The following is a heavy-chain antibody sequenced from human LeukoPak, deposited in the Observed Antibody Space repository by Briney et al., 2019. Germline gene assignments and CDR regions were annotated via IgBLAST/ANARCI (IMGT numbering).Heavy chain of an antibody. J-gene: IGHJ4*02. CDR3: ARHGGGSSNFDY. CDR1: GYRFTSYW. Sequence: GESLRISFKGSGYRFTSYWISWVRQMPGKGLEWMGKIDPIDSYTNYSPSFQGHVTISADKSITTAYLQWSSLKASDTAMYYCARHGGGSSNFDYWGQGTLVTVSS. CDR2: IDPIDSYT. D-gene: IGHD3-16*01. V-gene: IGHV5-10-1*01.